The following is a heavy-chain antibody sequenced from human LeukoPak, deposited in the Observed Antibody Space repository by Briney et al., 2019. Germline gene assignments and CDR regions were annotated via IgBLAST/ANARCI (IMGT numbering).Heavy chain of an antibody. CDR1: GYTFTGYY. J-gene: IGHJ3*02. V-gene: IGHV1-2*02. CDR2: INPNSGGT. D-gene: IGHD1-26*01. CDR3: AREDLVGATDDAFDI. Sequence: GASVKVSCKASGYTFTGYYMHWVRQAPGQGLEWMGWINPNSGGTNYAQKFQGRVTMTRDTSISTAYMELSRLRSDDTAVYYCAREDLVGATDDAFDIWGQGTMVTVSS.